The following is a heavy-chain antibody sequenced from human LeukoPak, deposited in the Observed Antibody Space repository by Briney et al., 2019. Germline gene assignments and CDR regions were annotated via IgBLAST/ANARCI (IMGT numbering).Heavy chain of an antibody. CDR3: AREYCSTTSCYIADH. CDR2: ISGYNGNT. V-gene: IGHV1-18*01. Sequence: ASVKVSFKATGYRCTCYGFSWVRQAPGQGLEWMGWISGYNGNTNYAQKLQGRVTMTTDTSTSTAYMELRSLRSDDTAVYYCAREYCSTTSCYIADHWSQGTLVTVSS. D-gene: IGHD2-2*01. J-gene: IGHJ5*02. CDR1: GYRCTCYG.